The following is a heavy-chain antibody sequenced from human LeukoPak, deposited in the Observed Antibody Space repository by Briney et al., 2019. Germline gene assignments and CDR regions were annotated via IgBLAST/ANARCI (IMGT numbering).Heavy chain of an antibody. J-gene: IGHJ4*02. CDR1: GGSISSYY. V-gene: IGHV4-59*01. CDR2: IQYSGST. CDR3: ARGSGWHINTYLNY. Sequence: SETLSLTCTVSGGSISSYYWSWIRQPPGKGLEWVGYIQYSGSTNYNPSLKSRVTISVDTSKNQFSLKLSSVTAADTAVYYCARGSGWHINTYLNYWGQGTLVTVSS. D-gene: IGHD6-19*01.